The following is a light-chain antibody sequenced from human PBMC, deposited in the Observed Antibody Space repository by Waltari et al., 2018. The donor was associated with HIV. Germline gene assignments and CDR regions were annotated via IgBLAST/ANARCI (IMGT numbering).Light chain of an antibody. CDR1: GGAIGGDNY. CDR3: SSYTISSTVV. CDR2: DVT. Sequence: QSALTRSASVSGPRGQSITIPCTGTGGAIGGDNYVSCYQQQPGKAPKLLIYDVTDRPSGISDRFSGSKSGNTASLTISGLQAEDEADYYCSSYTISSTVVFGGGTKLTVL. J-gene: IGLJ2*01. V-gene: IGLV2-14*03.